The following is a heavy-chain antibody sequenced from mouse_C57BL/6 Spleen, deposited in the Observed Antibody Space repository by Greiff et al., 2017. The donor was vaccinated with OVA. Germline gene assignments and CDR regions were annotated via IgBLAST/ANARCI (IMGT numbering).Heavy chain of an antibody. CDR3: VRHEILRGAMDY. CDR1: GFSFNTYA. V-gene: IGHV10-1*01. D-gene: IGHD1-1*01. J-gene: IGHJ4*01. CDR2: IRSKSNNYAT. Sequence: EVQLVESGGGLVQPKGSLKLSCAASGFSFNTYAMNWVRQAPGKGLEWVARIRSKSNNYATYYAESVKDRFTISRDDSESMLYLQMNNLKTEDTAMYYCVRHEILRGAMDYWGQGTSVTVSS.